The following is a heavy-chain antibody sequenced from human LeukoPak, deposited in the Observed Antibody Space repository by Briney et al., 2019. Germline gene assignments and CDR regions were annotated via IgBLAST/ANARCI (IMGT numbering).Heavy chain of an antibody. CDR3: AKDGGSSWYYFDY. V-gene: IGHV3-23*01. D-gene: IGHD6-13*01. CDR1: GFTFSSYA. Sequence: GGSLRLSCAASGFTFSSYAMSWVRQAPGKGLEWVSAISGSGGSTYYADSVEGRFTISRDNSKNTLYLQMNSLRAEDTAVYYCAKDGGSSWYYFDYWGQGTLVTVSS. CDR2: ISGSGGST. J-gene: IGHJ4*02.